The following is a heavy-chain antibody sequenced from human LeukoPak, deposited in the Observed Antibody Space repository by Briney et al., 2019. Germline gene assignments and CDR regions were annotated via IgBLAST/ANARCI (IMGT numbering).Heavy chain of an antibody. J-gene: IGHJ3*02. Sequence: GGSLRLSCAASAFTFSNHWMHWVRQAPGRGLVWVSDISSDGSRTFYADSVKGRFTISRDNSKNTLYLQMNSLRAEDTAVYYCAREYYYDSSGLHDAFDIWGQGTMVTVSS. CDR1: AFTFSNHW. V-gene: IGHV3-74*01. D-gene: IGHD3-22*01. CDR3: AREYYYDSSGLHDAFDI. CDR2: ISSDGSRT.